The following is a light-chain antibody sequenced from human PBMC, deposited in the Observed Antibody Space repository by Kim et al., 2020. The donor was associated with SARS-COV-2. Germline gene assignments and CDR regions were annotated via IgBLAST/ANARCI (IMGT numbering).Light chain of an antibody. V-gene: IGLV4-69*01. Sequence: QLVLTQSPSASASLGASVKLTCTLSSGHSTYTIAWHQQQPEKGPRFLMKLNSDGSHTKGDGIPDRFSHSSSGAERYLTISSLQSEDEADYYCQTWGNGFVVFGGGTKLTVL. CDR3: QTWGNGFVV. CDR1: SGHSTYT. CDR2: LNSDGSH. J-gene: IGLJ3*02.